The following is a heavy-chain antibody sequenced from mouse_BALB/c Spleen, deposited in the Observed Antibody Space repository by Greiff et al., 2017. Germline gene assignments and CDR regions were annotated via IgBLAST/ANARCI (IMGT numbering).Heavy chain of an antibody. CDR1: GFTFSDYY. CDR2: ISDGGSYT. J-gene: IGHJ4*01. D-gene: IGHD2-10*01. CDR3: ARAYYFAMDY. V-gene: IGHV5-4*02. Sequence: EVQVVESGGGLVKPGGSLKLSCAASGFTFSDYYMYWVRQTPEKRLEWVATISDGGSYTYYPDSVKGRFTISRDNAKNNLYLQMSSLKSEDTAMYYCARAYYFAMDYWGQGTSVTVSS.